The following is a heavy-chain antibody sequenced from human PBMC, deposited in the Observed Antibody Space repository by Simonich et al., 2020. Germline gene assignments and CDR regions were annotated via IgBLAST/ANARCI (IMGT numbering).Heavy chain of an antibody. CDR1: GFSFSSYA. V-gene: IGHV3-23*01. J-gene: IGHJ4*02. CDR2: IRGSGGST. CDR3: ATYYFDY. Sequence: EVQLLESGGGLVQPGGSLRLSFAASGFSFSSYAMSWVRTAPGNGQGWVSAIRGSGGSTYYADSMKGRFTISRDNSKNTLYLKMNSLRAEDTAVYYCATYYFDYWGQGTLVTVSS.